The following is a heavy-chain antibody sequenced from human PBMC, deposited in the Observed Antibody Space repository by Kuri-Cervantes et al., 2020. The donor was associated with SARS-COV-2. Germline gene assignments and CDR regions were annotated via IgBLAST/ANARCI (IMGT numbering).Heavy chain of an antibody. V-gene: IGHV4-39*01. Sequence: WVRQAPGKGLEWIGSIYYSGSTYYNPSLKSRVTISVDTSKNQFSLKLSSVTAADTAVYYCARQMMSSITIFGVVITRKWFDPWGQGTLVTVSS. CDR3: ARQMMSSITIFGVVITRKWFDP. D-gene: IGHD3-3*01. J-gene: IGHJ5*02. CDR2: IYYSGST.